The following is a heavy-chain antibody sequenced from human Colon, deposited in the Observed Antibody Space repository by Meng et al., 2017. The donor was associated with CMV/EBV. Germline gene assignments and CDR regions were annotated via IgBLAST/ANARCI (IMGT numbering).Heavy chain of an antibody. J-gene: IGHJ5*01. CDR3: VRQSGNFFDS. Sequence: LSCAAPGFIISSYWMHWVCQTPGKGLVWLSRIYTDGTRITYADSVKGRFTVSRDNAKNTLYLQLNSLEAEDMAVYYCVRQSGNFFDSWGQGTLVTVSS. CDR1: GFIISSYW. CDR2: IYTDGTRI. V-gene: IGHV3-74*03.